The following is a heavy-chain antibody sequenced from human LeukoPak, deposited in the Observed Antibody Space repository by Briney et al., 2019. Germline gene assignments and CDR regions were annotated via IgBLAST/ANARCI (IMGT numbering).Heavy chain of an antibody. J-gene: IGHJ4*02. CDR1: GYTFTSYY. CDR2: INPSGGST. CDR3: ARDRGSAWNFDY. V-gene: IGHV1-46*01. Sequence: ASVKVSCKASGYTFTSYYMHWVRQAPGQGLEWTGIINPSGGSTSYAQKFQGRVTMTRDMSTSTVYMELSSLRSEDTAVYYCARDRGSAWNFDYWGQGTLVTVSS. D-gene: IGHD3-16*01.